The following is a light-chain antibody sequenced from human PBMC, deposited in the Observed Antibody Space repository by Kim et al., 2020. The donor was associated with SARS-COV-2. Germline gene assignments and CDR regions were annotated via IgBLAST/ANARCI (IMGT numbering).Light chain of an antibody. CDR3: QEYNNWPALS. CDR1: HSVSSN. J-gene: IGKJ4*01. V-gene: IGKV3D-15*01. CDR2: DTS. Sequence: ELVMTQSPATLSVSPGERATLSCRASHSVSSNLAWYQQKPGQAPRLLIYDTSIRASGIPARFSGSGSGTEFTLTISSLQSEDFAVYYCQEYNNWPALSFGGGTKVDIK.